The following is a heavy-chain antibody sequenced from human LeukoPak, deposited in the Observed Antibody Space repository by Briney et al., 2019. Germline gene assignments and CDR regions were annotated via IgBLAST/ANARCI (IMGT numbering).Heavy chain of an antibody. Sequence: PSGTLSLTCAVSGGSITSNNWWNWVRQPPGKGLEWIGEIYHSGTTNHNSSLKSRVTTSVDKSKNQFSLRLTSVTAADTAVYYCAKDLGSSRPRGDCWGQGTLVTVSS. V-gene: IGHV4-4*02. CDR3: AKDLGSSRPRGDC. CDR1: GGSITSNNW. CDR2: IYHSGTT. D-gene: IGHD6-6*01. J-gene: IGHJ4*02.